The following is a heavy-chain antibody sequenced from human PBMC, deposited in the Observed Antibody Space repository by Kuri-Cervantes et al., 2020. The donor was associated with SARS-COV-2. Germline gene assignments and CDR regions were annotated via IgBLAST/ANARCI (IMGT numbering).Heavy chain of an antibody. CDR3: ARDNILFSGSGFDY. D-gene: IGHD1-26*01. J-gene: IGHJ4*02. V-gene: IGHV4-30-2*01. CDR1: GGSISSGGYS. Sequence: SCAVYGGSISSGGYSWSWIRQPPGKGLEWIGYIYHSGSTYYNPSLKSRVTISVDRSKNQFSLKLSSVTAADTAVYYCARDNILFSGSGFDYWGQGTLVTVSS. CDR2: IYHSGST.